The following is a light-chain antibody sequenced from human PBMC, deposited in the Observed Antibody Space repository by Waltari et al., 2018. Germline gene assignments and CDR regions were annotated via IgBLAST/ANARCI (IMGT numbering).Light chain of an antibody. CDR2: DVS. CDR1: NSDVGAYPY. V-gene: IGLV2-14*03. J-gene: IGLJ3*02. CDR3: SSYTTSATWV. Sequence: QSALTQPASVSGSPGQSITIPCTGTNSDVGAYPYVPWYQQNPGKAPKLIIFDVSRRPSGVSYRFSGSKSGSTASLTISGLQAGDEADYYCSSYTTSATWVFGGGTRVAVL.